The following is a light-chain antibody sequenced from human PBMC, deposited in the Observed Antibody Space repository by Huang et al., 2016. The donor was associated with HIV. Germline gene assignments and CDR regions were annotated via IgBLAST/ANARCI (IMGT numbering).Light chain of an antibody. V-gene: IGKV3-15*01. CDR3: QQYNNWPRT. Sequence: ERVMTQSPAILSVSPGETATLYCRANQDVSSNLAWYRQKPGQAPSLLIYGASTRVSGIPDRFNGSGSGIAFTLTISSVQSEDFAVYYCQQYNNWPRTFGQGTKLEIK. J-gene: IGKJ2*01. CDR2: GAS. CDR1: QDVSSN.